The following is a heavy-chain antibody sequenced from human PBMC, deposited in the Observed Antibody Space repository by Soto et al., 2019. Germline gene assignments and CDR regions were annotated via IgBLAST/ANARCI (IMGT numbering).Heavy chain of an antibody. D-gene: IGHD3-22*01. CDR2: IKSKTDGGTT. CDR3: ANSVVILYYFDY. Sequence: EVQLVESGGGLVKPGGSLRLSCAASGFTFSNAWMSWVRQAPGKGLEWVGRIKSKTDGGTTDYAAPVKGRFTISRDDSKNTLYLQMNSLRAEDTAVYYCANSVVILYYFDYWGQGTLVTVSS. J-gene: IGHJ4*02. CDR1: GFTFSNAW. V-gene: IGHV3-15*01.